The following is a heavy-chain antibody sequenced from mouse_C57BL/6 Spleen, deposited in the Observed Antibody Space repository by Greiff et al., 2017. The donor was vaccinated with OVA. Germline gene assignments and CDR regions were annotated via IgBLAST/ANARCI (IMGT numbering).Heavy chain of an antibody. CDR2: INPNNGGT. D-gene: IGHD1-1*01. CDR1: GYTFTDSY. J-gene: IGHJ2*01. Sequence: VQLKQSGPELVKPGASVKISCKASGYTFTDSYMNWVKQSHGKSLEWIGDINPNNGGTSYNQKFKGKATLTVDKSSSTAYMELRSLTSEDSAVYYCARSGNGSSYEYFDYWGQGTTLTVSS. V-gene: IGHV1-26*01. CDR3: ARSGNGSSYEYFDY.